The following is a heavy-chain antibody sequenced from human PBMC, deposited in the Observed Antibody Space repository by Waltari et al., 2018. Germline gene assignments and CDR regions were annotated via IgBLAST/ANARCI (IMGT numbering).Heavy chain of an antibody. CDR1: GGSISSYY. CDR3: ARGGDQWELLHYYYYMDV. CDR2: IYYSGST. D-gene: IGHD1-26*01. V-gene: IGHV4-59*01. J-gene: IGHJ6*03. Sequence: QVQLQESGPGLVKPSETLSLTCTVSGGSISSYYWSWIRQPPGKGLEWIGYIYYSGSTNYNPSLKSRVTISVDTSKNQFSLKLSSVTAADTAVYYCARGGDQWELLHYYYYMDVWGKGTTVTVSS.